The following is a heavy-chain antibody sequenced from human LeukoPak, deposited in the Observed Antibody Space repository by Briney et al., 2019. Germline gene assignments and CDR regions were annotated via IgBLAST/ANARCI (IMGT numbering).Heavy chain of an antibody. CDR1: GFTFSSYT. CDR2: ITSTGGNT. Sequence: GGSLRLSCSASGFTFSSYTVHWVRQAPGKGLEFVSAITSTGGNTYYADSVTGRFTLSRDNSKNTLYLQMSSLRAEDTAVYYCVIVRGYFDSSGTDYWGQGTLVTVSS. J-gene: IGHJ4*02. D-gene: IGHD3-9*01. V-gene: IGHV3-64D*06. CDR3: VIVRGYFDSSGTDY.